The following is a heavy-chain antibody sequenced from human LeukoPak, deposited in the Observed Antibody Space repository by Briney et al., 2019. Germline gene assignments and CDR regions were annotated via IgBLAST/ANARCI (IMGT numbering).Heavy chain of an antibody. Sequence: SETLSLTCTVSRYDINSVYYWGWIRQPPGKGLEWIGSIYHSGSTYYNASLKSRVTISMDTSRNKFSLDLNSVTAADTAVYYCARAGGYYGSGSFLDYWGQGLLVTVSS. J-gene: IGHJ4*02. D-gene: IGHD3-10*01. V-gene: IGHV4-38-2*02. CDR2: IYHSGST. CDR3: ARAGGYYGSGSFLDY. CDR1: RYDINSVYY.